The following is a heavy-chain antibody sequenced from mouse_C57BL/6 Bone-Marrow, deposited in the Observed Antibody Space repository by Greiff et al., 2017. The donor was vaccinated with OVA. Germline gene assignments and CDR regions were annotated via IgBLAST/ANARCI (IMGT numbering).Heavy chain of an antibody. CDR1: GYTFTSYG. CDR2: IYPRSGNT. CDR3: ARSHYYGISWFAY. V-gene: IGHV1-81*01. D-gene: IGHD1-1*01. J-gene: IGHJ3*01. Sequence: VKLVESGAELARPGASVKLSCKASGYTFTSYGISWVKQRTGQGLEWIGEIYPRSGNTYYNEKFKGKATLTADKSSSTAYMELRSLTSEDSAVYFCARSHYYGISWFAYWGQGTLVTVSA.